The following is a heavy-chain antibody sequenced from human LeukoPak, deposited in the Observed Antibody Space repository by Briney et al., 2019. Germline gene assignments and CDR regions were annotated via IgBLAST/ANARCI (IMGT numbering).Heavy chain of an antibody. CDR3: AKAEMEYSGYDIHGLIDY. D-gene: IGHD5-12*01. CDR2: ISGSGGST. J-gene: IGHJ4*02. V-gene: IGHV3-23*01. CDR1: GFTFSSYA. Sequence: GGSLRLSCAASGFTFSSYAMSWVRQAPGKGLEWASAISGSGGSTYYADSVKGRFTISRDNSKNTLYLQMNSLRAEDTAVYYCAKAEMEYSGYDIHGLIDYWGQGTLVTVSS.